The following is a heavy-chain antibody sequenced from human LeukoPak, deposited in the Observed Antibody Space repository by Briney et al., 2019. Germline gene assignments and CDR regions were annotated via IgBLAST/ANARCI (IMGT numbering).Heavy chain of an antibody. CDR1: GFTFSSYA. CDR3: AKDLSSSGWLQGWFDP. Sequence: GGSLRLSCAASGFTFSSYAMSWVRQAPGKGLEWVSAISGSGGSTYYADSVKGRFTISRDNSKNTLYLQMSSLRAEDTAVYYCAKDLSSSGWLQGWFDPWGQGTLVTVSS. D-gene: IGHD6-19*01. CDR2: ISGSGGST. J-gene: IGHJ5*02. V-gene: IGHV3-23*01.